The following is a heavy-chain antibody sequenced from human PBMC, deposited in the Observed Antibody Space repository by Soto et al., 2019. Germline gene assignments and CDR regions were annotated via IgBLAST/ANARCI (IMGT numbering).Heavy chain of an antibody. D-gene: IGHD3-3*01. CDR3: AKASVPYYDFWSGYYWGYYYYYGMDV. CDR2: ISGSGGST. Sequence: GGSLRLSCAASGFTFSSYAMSWVRQAPGKGLEWVSAISGSGGSTYYADSVKGRFTISRDNSKNTLYLQMNSLRAEDTAVYYCAKASVPYYDFWSGYYWGYYYYYGMDVWGQGATVTVSS. CDR1: GFTFSSYA. J-gene: IGHJ6*02. V-gene: IGHV3-23*01.